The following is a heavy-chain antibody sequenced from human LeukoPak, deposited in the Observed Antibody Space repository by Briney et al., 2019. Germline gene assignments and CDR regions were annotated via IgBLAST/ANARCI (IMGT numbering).Heavy chain of an antibody. J-gene: IGHJ4*02. CDR2: IYYSGST. CDR1: GGSISSYY. D-gene: IGHD6-13*01. Sequence: SETLSLTCTVSGGSISSYYWSWIRQPPGKGLEWIGYIYYSGSTNYNPSLKSRVTISVDTSKNQFSLKLSSVTAADTAVYYCARSGGSSSWNFDCWGQGTLVTVSS. CDR3: ARSGGSSSWNFDC. V-gene: IGHV4-59*08.